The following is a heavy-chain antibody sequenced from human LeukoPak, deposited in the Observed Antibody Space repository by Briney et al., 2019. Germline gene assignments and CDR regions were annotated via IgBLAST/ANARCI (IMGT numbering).Heavy chain of an antibody. J-gene: IGHJ3*02. CDR3: AREDDSSGYEAFDI. CDR2: IWYDGSNK. D-gene: IGHD3-22*01. V-gene: IGHV3-33*08. CDR1: GFTVSSNC. Sequence: PGGSLRLSCAASGFTVSSNCMHWVRQAPGKGLEWVAVIWYDGSNKYYADSVKGRFTISRDNSKNTLYLQMNSLRAEDTAVYYCAREDDSSGYEAFDIWGLGTMVTVSS.